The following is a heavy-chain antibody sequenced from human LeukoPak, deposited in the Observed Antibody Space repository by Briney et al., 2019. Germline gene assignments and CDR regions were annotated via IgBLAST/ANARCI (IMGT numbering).Heavy chain of an antibody. V-gene: IGHV3-23*01. J-gene: IGHJ4*02. CDR1: GFSFSTYA. CDR2: TTDSGWST. Sequence: GGSLRLSCAASGFSFSTYAMTWLRHGPGTGLEWVSPTTDSGWSTHYTDAVKGRCTMSRDNSKNTLYLQLNSLRAEDTAVYYCARDVTMDIGGSDCWGPGTLVTVSS. D-gene: IGHD2-2*03. CDR3: ARDVTMDIGGSDC.